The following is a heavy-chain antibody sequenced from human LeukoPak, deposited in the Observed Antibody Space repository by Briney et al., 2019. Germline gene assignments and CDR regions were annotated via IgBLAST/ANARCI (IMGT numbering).Heavy chain of an antibody. D-gene: IGHD4-17*01. CDR1: GGSISSGGYY. J-gene: IGHJ6*02. V-gene: IGHV4-31*03. Sequence: SQTLSLTCTVSGGSISSGGYYWSWIRQHPGKGLEWIGYIYYSGSTYYNPSLKSRVTISVDTSKNQFSLKLSSVTAADTAVHYCARERPDDCGDPRIRGMDVWGQGTTVTVSS. CDR2: IYYSGST. CDR3: ARERPDDCGDPRIRGMDV.